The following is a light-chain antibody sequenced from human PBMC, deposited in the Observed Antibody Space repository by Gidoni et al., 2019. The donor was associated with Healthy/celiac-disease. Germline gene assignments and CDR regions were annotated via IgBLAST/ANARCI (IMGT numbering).Light chain of an antibody. CDR3: QQRSNWPPLLT. Sequence: EIALTQSPATLSLSPGERATLSCRASQSVSSYLAWYQQKPGQAPRLLIYDASNRATGIPARFSGSGSGTDFTLTISSLEPEDFAVYYCQQRSNWPPLLTFXGXTKVEIK. CDR1: QSVSSY. CDR2: DAS. V-gene: IGKV3-11*01. J-gene: IGKJ4*01.